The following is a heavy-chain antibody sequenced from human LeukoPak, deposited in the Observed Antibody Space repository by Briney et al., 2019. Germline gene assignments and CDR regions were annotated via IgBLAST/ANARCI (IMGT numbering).Heavy chain of an antibody. CDR1: GFSFSVYW. J-gene: IGHJ4*02. CDR3: ARPYYYSTGSFPY. Sequence: GGSLRLSCAASGFSFSVYWMHWVRQAPGKGPVWVSRIKTDGSITDYADFVKGRFTISRDNAKNSLYLQMNSLRAEDTAVYFCARPYYYSTGSFPYWGQGILVTVSS. V-gene: IGHV3-74*01. D-gene: IGHD3-10*01. CDR2: IKTDGSIT.